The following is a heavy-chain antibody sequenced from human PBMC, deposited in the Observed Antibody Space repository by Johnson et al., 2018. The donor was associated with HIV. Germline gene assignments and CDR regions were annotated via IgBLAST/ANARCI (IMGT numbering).Heavy chain of an antibody. Sequence: VQLVESGGGLIQPGGSLRLFCAASGFIVSSNYMRWVRQAPGKGLEWVSVIYSGGSTYYADSVKGRFTISRDNSKNTLYLQMNSLRAEDTAVYYCAGDRAEAYYYDSSGRKSGFDIWGQGTMVTVSS. CDR2: IYSGGST. D-gene: IGHD3-22*01. CDR1: GFIVSSNY. J-gene: IGHJ3*02. CDR3: AGDRAEAYYYDSSGRKSGFDI. V-gene: IGHV3-53*01.